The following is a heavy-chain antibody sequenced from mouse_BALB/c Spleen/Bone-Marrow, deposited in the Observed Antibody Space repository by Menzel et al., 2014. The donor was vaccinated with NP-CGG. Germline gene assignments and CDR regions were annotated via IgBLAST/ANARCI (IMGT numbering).Heavy chain of an antibody. J-gene: IGHJ2*01. CDR3: TRGGNWEDFDY. CDR1: GFTFSSFG. Sequence: EVHLAESGGGLVQPGGSRKLSCAASGFTFSSFGMHWVRQAPEKGLEWVAYISSGSSTIFYADTVKGRFTISRDNPKNTLFLQMTSLRSEDTAIYYCTRGGNWEDFDYWGQGTTLTVSS. V-gene: IGHV5-17*02. D-gene: IGHD4-1*01. CDR2: ISSGSSTI.